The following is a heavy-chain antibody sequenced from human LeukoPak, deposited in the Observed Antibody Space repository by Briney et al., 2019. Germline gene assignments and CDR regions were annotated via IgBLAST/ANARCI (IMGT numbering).Heavy chain of an antibody. CDR3: ARGPATVTPLDY. CDR1: GYTFTSYG. CDR2: ISAYNGNT. J-gene: IGHJ4*02. Sequence: ASVKVSCKASGYTFTSYGISWVRQAPGQGLEWMGWISAYNGNTNYAQKLQGRVTVTTDTSTSTAYMELRSLRSDVTAVYYCARGPATVTPLDYWGQGTLVTVSS. V-gene: IGHV1-18*01. D-gene: IGHD4-17*01.